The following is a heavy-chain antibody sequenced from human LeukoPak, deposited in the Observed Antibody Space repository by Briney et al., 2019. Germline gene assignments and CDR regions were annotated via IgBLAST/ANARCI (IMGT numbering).Heavy chain of an antibody. D-gene: IGHD6-13*01. J-gene: IGHJ4*02. CDR1: GFTFSSYG. CDR2: IRYDGSNK. Sequence: GGSLRLSCAASGFTFSSYGMHWVRQAPGKGLEGVAFIRYDGSNKYYADSVKGRFTISRDNSKNTLYLQMNSLRAEDTAVYYCAKGGAAAVGFDYWGQGTLVTVSS. CDR3: AKGGAAAVGFDY. V-gene: IGHV3-30*02.